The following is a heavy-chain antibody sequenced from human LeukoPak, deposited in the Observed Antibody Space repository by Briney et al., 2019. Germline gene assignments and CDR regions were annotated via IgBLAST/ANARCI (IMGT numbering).Heavy chain of an antibody. CDR2: IYYSGTT. Sequence: ASETLSLTCTVSGGSISSGSYYWSWIRQPPGKGLEWIGYIYYSGTTDYNPSLKSRVTISVDTSNNQFSLKVSSVTAADTAVYYCARSTGAYRSFDYWGQGSLVTVSS. CDR3: ARSTGAYRSFDY. V-gene: IGHV4-61*01. J-gene: IGHJ4*02. D-gene: IGHD7-27*01. CDR1: GGSISSGSYY.